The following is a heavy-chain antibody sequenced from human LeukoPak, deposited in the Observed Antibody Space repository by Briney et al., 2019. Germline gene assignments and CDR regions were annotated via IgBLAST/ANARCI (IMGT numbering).Heavy chain of an antibody. CDR1: GFTFSDYY. CDR2: ISSSGSTI. D-gene: IGHD6-19*01. J-gene: IGHJ3*02. Sequence: GSLRLSCAASGFTFSDYYVSWIRQAPGKGLEWVSYISSSGSTIYYADSVKGRFTISRDNAKNSLYLQMNSLRAEDTAVYYCARATTGYSSGWWRAFDIWGQGTMVTVSS. V-gene: IGHV3-11*01. CDR3: ARATTGYSSGWWRAFDI.